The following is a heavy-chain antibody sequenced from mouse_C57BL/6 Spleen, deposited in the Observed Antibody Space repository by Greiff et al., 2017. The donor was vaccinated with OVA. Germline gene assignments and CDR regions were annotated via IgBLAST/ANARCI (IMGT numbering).Heavy chain of an antibody. CDR1: GYAFTNYL. V-gene: IGHV1-54*01. Sequence: QVQLQQSGAELVRPGTSVKVSCKASGYAFTNYLIEWVKQRPGQGLEWIGVLNPGSGGTNYNEKFKGKATLTADKSSSTAYMQLSSLTSEDSAVYFCARERDYNYPFAYWGQGTLVTVSA. D-gene: IGHD1-3*01. J-gene: IGHJ3*01. CDR3: ARERDYNYPFAY. CDR2: LNPGSGGT.